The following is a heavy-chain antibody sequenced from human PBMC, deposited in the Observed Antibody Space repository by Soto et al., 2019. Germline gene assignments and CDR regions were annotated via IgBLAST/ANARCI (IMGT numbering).Heavy chain of an antibody. CDR3: ARDRYWNSGGGAFDI. V-gene: IGHV4-4*02. D-gene: IGHD1-7*01. J-gene: IGHJ3*02. CDR1: SGSISSSNW. Sequence: SETLSLTCAVSSGSISSSNWWSWVRQPPGKGLEWIGEIYHSGSTNYNPSLKSRVTISVDKSKNQFSLKLSSVTAADTAVYYCARDRYWNSGGGAFDIWGQGTMVTVSS. CDR2: IYHSGST.